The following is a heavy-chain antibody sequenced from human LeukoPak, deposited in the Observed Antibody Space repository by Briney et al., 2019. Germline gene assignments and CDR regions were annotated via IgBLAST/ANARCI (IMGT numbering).Heavy chain of an antibody. CDR1: GGSINSHY. CDR2: ILNRGST. V-gene: IGHV4-59*11. D-gene: IGHD6-13*01. CDR3: ASRPAGTTWYGIFDY. J-gene: IGHJ4*02. Sequence: SETLSLTCTVSGGSINSHYWSWIRQPPGKRLEWIGYILNRGSTNYNPSLRSRVSMSVDTSRDQYSLRLSSVTAADTAIYYCASRPAGTTWYGIFDYWSQGTLVTVSS.